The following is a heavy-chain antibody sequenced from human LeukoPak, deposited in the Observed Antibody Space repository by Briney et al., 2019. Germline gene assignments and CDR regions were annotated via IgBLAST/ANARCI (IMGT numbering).Heavy chain of an antibody. CDR2: INPSDDTT. Sequence: ASVKVSCKASGYTFTNAYMHWVRQAPGQGLEWMGIINPSDDTTSYAQKFQGRVTMTRDTSTSTVYMELSSLRSDDTAVYYCARAPSGGDTAILFDYWGQGTLVTVSS. J-gene: IGHJ4*02. CDR3: ARAPSGGDTAILFDY. D-gene: IGHD5-18*01. CDR1: GYTFTNAY. V-gene: IGHV1-46*01.